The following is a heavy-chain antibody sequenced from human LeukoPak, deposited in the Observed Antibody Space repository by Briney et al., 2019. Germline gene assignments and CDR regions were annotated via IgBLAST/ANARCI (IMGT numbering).Heavy chain of an antibody. Sequence: PGGSLRLSCAASEFTFSSYSMNWVRQAPGKGLEWVSAISGSGGSTYYADSVKGRFTISRDNSKNTLYLQMNSLRAEDTAVYYCAKGLWFGETADWGQGTLVTVSS. CDR1: EFTFSSYS. J-gene: IGHJ4*02. V-gene: IGHV3-23*01. CDR2: ISGSGGST. CDR3: AKGLWFGETAD. D-gene: IGHD3-10*01.